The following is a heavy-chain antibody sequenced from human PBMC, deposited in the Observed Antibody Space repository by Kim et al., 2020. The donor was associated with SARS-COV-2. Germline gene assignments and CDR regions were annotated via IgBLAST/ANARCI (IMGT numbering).Heavy chain of an antibody. CDR2: IYHSGST. CDR1: GGSISSSNW. D-gene: IGHD3-16*02. Sequence: SETLSLTCAVSGGSISSSNWWSWVRQPPGKGLEWIGEIYHSGSTNYNPSLKSRVTISVDKSKNQFSLKLSSVTAADTAVYYCARLRRRGPYDYVWGSYRDFDYWGQGTLVTVSS. J-gene: IGHJ4*02. V-gene: IGHV4-4*02. CDR3: ARLRRRGPYDYVWGSYRDFDY.